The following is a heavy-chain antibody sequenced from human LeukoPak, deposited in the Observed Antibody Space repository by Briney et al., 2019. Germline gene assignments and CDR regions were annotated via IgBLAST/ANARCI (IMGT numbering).Heavy chain of an antibody. Sequence: GGSVSLFHSAYGLTLSSYGMHWVRQPPSKGRECVAFLRLVGGNQYYSHSAKGPFTISRDHSKNTLYLEEKRLRAQDTAVYYCAKSYDYGGNSPSFDYWGQGTLVTVSS. CDR1: GLTLSSYG. CDR3: AKSYDYGGNSPSFDY. D-gene: IGHD4-23*01. V-gene: IGHV3-30*02. CDR2: LRLVGGNQ. J-gene: IGHJ4*02.